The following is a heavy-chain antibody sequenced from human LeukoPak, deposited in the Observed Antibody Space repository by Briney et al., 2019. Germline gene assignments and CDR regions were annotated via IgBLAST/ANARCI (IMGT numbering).Heavy chain of an antibody. J-gene: IGHJ6*02. D-gene: IGHD2-15*01. CDR2: INPSGGST. Sequence: GASVKVSCKASGYTFTSYYMHWVRQAPGQGLEWMGIINPSGGSTSYAQKFQGRATMTRDTSTSTVYMELSSLRSEDTAVYYCAREGSAATPALYGMDVWGQGTTVTVSS. V-gene: IGHV1-46*01. CDR3: AREGSAATPALYGMDV. CDR1: GYTFTSYY.